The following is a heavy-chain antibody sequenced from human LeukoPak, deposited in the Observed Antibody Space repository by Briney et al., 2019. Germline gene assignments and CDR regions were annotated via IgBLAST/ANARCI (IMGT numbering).Heavy chain of an antibody. V-gene: IGHV3-23*01. J-gene: IGHJ4*02. CDR3: ARVRYYYDSSGYPTTKYYFDY. CDR2: ISGSGGST. CDR1: GFTFSSYA. D-gene: IGHD3-22*01. Sequence: GGSLRLSCAASGFTFSSYAMSWVRQAPGKGLEWVSAISGSGGSTYYADSVKGRFTISRDNSKNTLYLRMNSLRAEDTAVYYCARVRYYYDSSGYPTTKYYFDYWGQGTLVTVSS.